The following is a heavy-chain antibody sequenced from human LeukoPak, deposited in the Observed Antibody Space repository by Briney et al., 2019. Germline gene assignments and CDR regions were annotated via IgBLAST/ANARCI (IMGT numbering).Heavy chain of an antibody. V-gene: IGHV3-30*02. Sequence: GGSLRLSCAASGFTFSSYGMHWVRQAPGKGLEWVAFIRYDGGNKYYADSVKGRFTISRDNSKNTLYLQMNSLRGEETAVYYCAKVTSPYYYYMDVWGKGTTVTVSS. CDR2: IRYDGGNK. CDR1: GFTFSSYG. J-gene: IGHJ6*03. CDR3: AKVTSPYYYYMDV.